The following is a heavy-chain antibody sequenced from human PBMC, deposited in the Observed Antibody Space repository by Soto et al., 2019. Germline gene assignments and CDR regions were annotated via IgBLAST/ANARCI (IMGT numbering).Heavy chain of an antibody. CDR1: GGTFSSYA. J-gene: IGHJ6*02. CDR3: AVRRYYYYGMDV. CDR2: IIPIFGTA. V-gene: IGHV1-69*06. Sequence: QVQLVQSGAEVKKPGSSVTVSCKASGGTFSSYAISWVRQAPGQGLEWMGGIIPIFGTANYAQKFQGRVTITADKSTSTADMELSSLSSEDTAVYYCAVRRYYYYGMDVWGQGTTVTVSS.